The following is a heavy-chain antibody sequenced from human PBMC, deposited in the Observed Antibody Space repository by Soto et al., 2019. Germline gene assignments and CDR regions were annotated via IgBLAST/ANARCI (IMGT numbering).Heavy chain of an antibody. J-gene: IGHJ6*02. D-gene: IGHD4-4*01. CDR1: GVSISSSSYY. Sequence: PSETLSLTCTVSGVSISSSSYYWGWIRQPPGKGLEWIGSIYYSGSTYYNPSLKSRVTISVDTSKNQFSLKLSSVTAADTAVYYCARLQTKNYYYYYGMDVWGQGTTVTVSS. CDR2: IYYSGST. CDR3: ARLQTKNYYYYYGMDV. V-gene: IGHV4-39*01.